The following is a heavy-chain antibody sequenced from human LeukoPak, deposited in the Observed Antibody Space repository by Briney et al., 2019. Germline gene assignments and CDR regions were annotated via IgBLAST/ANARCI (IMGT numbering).Heavy chain of an antibody. J-gene: IGHJ4*02. Sequence: GASVKVSCKASGGTFSSYAISWVRQAPGQGLEWMGGIIPIFGTANYAQKFQGRVTITTDESTSTAYMELSSLRSEDTAVYYCARVSSSSSSWYNPFDYWGQGTLVTVSS. CDR1: GGTFSSYA. CDR3: ARVSSSSSSWYNPFDY. D-gene: IGHD6-13*01. CDR2: IIPIFGTA. V-gene: IGHV1-69*05.